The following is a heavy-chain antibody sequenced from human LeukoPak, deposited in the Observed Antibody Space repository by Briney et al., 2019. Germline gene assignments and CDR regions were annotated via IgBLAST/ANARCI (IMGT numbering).Heavy chain of an antibody. J-gene: IGHJ3*02. Sequence: GGSLRLSCAASGFTFSSYWMSWVRQAPGKGLEWVSSISSSSSYIYYADSVKGRFTISRDNAKNSLYLQMDSLRAEDTAVYYCARDSSAHDAFDIWGQGTMVTVSS. CDR3: ARDSSAHDAFDI. CDR2: ISSSSSYI. D-gene: IGHD6-6*01. V-gene: IGHV3-21*01. CDR1: GFTFSSYW.